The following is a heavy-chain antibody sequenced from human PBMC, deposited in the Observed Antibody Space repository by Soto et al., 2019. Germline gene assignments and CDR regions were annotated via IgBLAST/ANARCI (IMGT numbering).Heavy chain of an antibody. Sequence: QVQLVQSGAEVKKPGSSVKVSCKSSGGSFSTYVFTWVRQAPGQGFEWMGGIIPTIGTATYSQKFQGRVTITADELTTTVYMELHSLKSEDSGIYYCARGTERWREFTWSDPWGQGTPVTVSS. CDR1: GGSFSTYV. CDR3: ARGTERWREFTWSDP. D-gene: IGHD3-10*01. J-gene: IGHJ5*02. CDR2: IIPTIGTA. V-gene: IGHV1-69*12.